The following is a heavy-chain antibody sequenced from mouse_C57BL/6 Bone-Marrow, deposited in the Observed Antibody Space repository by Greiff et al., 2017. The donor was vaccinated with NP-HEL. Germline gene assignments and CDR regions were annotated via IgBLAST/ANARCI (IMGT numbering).Heavy chain of an antibody. Sequence: EVQVVESGGDLVKPGGSLKLSCAASGFTFSSYGMSWVRQTPDKRLEWVATISSGGSYTYYPDSVKGRFTISRDNAKNTLYLQMSSLKSEDTAMYYCASLWYRDYWGQGTTLTVSS. CDR3: ASLWYRDY. D-gene: IGHD2-1*01. V-gene: IGHV5-6*01. CDR2: ISSGGSYT. CDR1: GFTFSSYG. J-gene: IGHJ2*01.